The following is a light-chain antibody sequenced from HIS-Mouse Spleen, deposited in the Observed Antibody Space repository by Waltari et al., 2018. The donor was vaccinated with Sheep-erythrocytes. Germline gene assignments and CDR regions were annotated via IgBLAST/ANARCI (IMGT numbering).Light chain of an antibody. CDR3: QRTYNAPPA. CDR2: STS. CDR1: QGLSSY. V-gene: IGKV1-27*01. Sequence: IQLTQSPSSLSACVGDRVTITCRVSQGLSSYLNWYRKKPGNVPKLLIYSTSNLQAGVPARFSVSRSGTDVTLTISSLQPQDVATYCGQRTYNAPPAFGGGTKGEIK. J-gene: IGKJ4*01.